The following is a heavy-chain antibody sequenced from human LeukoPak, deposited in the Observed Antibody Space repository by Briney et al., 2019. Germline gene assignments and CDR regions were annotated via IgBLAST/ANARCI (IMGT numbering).Heavy chain of an antibody. V-gene: IGHV4-30-2*01. CDR3: ARGVAMIRGVIIVFDP. D-gene: IGHD3-10*01. J-gene: IGHJ5*02. CDR1: GGSISSGDYS. CDR2: IYDSGST. Sequence: PSQTLSLTCAVSGGSISSGDYSWSWIRQPPGKGLGCIGYIYDSGSTYYNPSLKSRVSISVDRSKNQFSLKLSSVTAADTAVYYCARGVAMIRGVIIVFDPWGQGTLVTVSS.